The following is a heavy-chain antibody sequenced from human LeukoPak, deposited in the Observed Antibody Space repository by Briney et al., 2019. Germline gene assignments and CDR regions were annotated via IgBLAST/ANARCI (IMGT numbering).Heavy chain of an antibody. D-gene: IGHD3-10*01. CDR1: GITFYA. CDR2: TWYDGRNK. CDR3: AREVFGSGSWPDY. J-gene: IGHJ4*02. V-gene: IGHV3-33*01. Sequence: GGSLRLSCAPSGITFYAIHSVRQAPGKGLEGVALTWYDGRNKYYADSLKGRFTISIDNSKNMVYLHMNSLRADDTAVYSCAREVFGSGSWPDYWGQGTLVTVSS.